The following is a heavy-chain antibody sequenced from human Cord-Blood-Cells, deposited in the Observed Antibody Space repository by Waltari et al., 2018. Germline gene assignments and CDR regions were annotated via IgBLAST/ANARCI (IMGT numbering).Heavy chain of an antibody. Sequence: EVQLVETGGGLIQPGGSLRLSCAASGFTVSSNYMSWVRQAPGKGLGCVSVIYSGGSTYYADSVKGRFTISRDKSKNTLYLQMNSLRAEDTAVYYCARDQGAGENWYFDLWGRGTLVTVSS. J-gene: IGHJ2*01. V-gene: IGHV3-53*02. D-gene: IGHD1-26*01. CDR1: GFTVSSNY. CDR3: ARDQGAGENWYFDL. CDR2: IYSGGST.